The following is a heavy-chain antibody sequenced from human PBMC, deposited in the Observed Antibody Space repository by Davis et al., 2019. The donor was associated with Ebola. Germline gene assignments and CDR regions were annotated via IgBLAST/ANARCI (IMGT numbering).Heavy chain of an antibody. Sequence: AASVKVSCKASGYTFTSYGITWVRQVPGQGLEWMGWINPHNGNTNYAQNVQGRVTMTTDTSTSTAYMEVGILRSDDTAVYYCARAQFPTTSDHWGQGTLVTVSS. CDR1: GYTFTSYG. J-gene: IGHJ4*02. V-gene: IGHV1-18*04. CDR2: INPHNGNT. CDR3: ARAQFPTTSDH. D-gene: IGHD1-1*01.